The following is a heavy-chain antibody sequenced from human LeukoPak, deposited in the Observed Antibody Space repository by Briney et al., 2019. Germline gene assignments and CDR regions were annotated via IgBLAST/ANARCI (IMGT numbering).Heavy chain of an antibody. D-gene: IGHD3-22*01. J-gene: IGHJ3*02. Sequence: GGSLRLSCAASGFTFSSYAKHWVRQAPGKGLEYVSAISSNGGSTYYANSVKGRFTISRDNSKNTLYLQMGSLRAEDMAVYYCAKVRKDYYYDSSGSYDAFDIWGEGTMVTVSS. CDR2: ISSNGGST. CDR3: AKVRKDYYYDSSGSYDAFDI. V-gene: IGHV3-64*01. CDR1: GFTFSSYA.